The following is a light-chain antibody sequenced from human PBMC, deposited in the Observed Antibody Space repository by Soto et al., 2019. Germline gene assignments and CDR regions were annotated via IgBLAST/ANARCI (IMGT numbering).Light chain of an antibody. CDR2: RAS. J-gene: IGKJ2*01. CDR3: HQRASWPYT. V-gene: IGKV3D-11*01. CDR1: QGIGGS. Sequence: DIVLTQSPDTLSLSPGETATLSCRASQGIGGSLAWYQHKPGQAPRLVIYRASNRAAGVPDRFRGSGSGTDFLLTLRSLEREDIAIYFCHQRASWPYTFGQGTKLEIK.